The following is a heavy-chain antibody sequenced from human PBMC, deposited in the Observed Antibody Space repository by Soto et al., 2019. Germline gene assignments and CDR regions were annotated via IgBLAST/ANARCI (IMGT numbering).Heavy chain of an antibody. CDR2: IIPIFGTA. CDR3: ARAMFPGISRYYYYGMDV. V-gene: IGHV1-69*13. D-gene: IGHD2-15*01. Sequence: SVKVSCKASGGTFSSYAISWVRQAPGQGLEWMGGIIPIFGTANYAQKFQGRVTITADESTSTAYMELSSLRSEDTAVYYCARAMFPGISRYYYYGMDVWGLGTMVTVSS. CDR1: GGTFSSYA. J-gene: IGHJ6*02.